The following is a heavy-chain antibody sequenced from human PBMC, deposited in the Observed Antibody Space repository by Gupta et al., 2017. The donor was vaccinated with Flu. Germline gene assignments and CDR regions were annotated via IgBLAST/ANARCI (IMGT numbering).Heavy chain of an antibody. J-gene: IGHJ4*02. CDR1: GFTFSNYW. V-gene: IGHV3-7*04. CDR3: VKDLVWFADKPRRDY. D-gene: IGHD3-10*01. CDR2: RKEDGSET. Sequence: EVQLVESGGGLVQPGGSLRLSCAASGFTFSNYWMSWARQAPGKGPEWMANRKEDGSETYYVDDVKGRFTISRDNAKNSLYLKMNSLRAEDTAVYYCVKDLVWFADKPRRDYWGQGTLVTV.